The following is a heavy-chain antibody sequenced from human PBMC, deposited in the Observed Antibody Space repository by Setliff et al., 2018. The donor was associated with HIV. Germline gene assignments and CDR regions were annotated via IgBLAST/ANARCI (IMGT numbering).Heavy chain of an antibody. CDR1: GGTFRSYA. D-gene: IGHD4-17*01. CDR3: AGRGGNGDYPLYFDY. J-gene: IGHJ4*02. V-gene: IGHV1-69*13. CDR2: LNPIFCTS. Sequence: SEKVSCKHSGGTFRSYAMSWVRQAPGQGLEWMGGLNPIFCTSDYAQKFLGRVTIPADETTSTAYMEWSSLRSDDPAVYCCAGRGGNGDYPLYFDYWGQGTLVTVTS.